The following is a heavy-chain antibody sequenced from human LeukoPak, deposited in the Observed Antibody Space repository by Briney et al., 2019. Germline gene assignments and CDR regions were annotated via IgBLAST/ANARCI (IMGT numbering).Heavy chain of an antibody. CDR1: GDSISSYY. Sequence: SETLSLTCTVSGDSISSYYWSWIRQPPGKGLEWIGYIYYRGSTNYNPSLKRRVSISVDTSKNQFSLKLSSVTAADTAVYYCARDRVFFDPWGQGTLVTVSS. J-gene: IGHJ5*02. CDR2: IYYRGST. D-gene: IGHD6-13*01. CDR3: ARDRVFFDP. V-gene: IGHV4-59*01.